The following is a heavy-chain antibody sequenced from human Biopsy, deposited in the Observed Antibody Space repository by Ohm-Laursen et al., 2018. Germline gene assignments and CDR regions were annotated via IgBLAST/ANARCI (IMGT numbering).Heavy chain of an antibody. D-gene: IGHD1-14*01. Sequence: SLRLSCSASGFSFSDNYMDWVRQAPGKGPEWVGLIKRKTDGGATDYAAPVKGRFTISRDDSKNTLYLQMNSLKTEDTAVYYCTTEVGITYYYYYGMDVWGQGTTVTVSS. CDR3: TTEVGITYYYYYGMDV. V-gene: IGHV3-15*01. CDR1: GFSFSDNY. CDR2: IKRKTDGGAT. J-gene: IGHJ6*01.